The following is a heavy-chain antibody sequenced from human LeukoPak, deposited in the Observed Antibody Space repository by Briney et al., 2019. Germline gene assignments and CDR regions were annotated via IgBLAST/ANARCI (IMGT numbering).Heavy chain of an antibody. Sequence: SETLSLTCAVSGGSISSSNWWSWVRQPPGKGLEWIGEIYHSGSTNYNPSLKSRVTISVDKSKNQFSLKLSSVTAADTAVYYCARMGRGYSGYDLYYFDYWGQGTLVTVSS. CDR1: GGSISSSNW. CDR3: ARMGRGYSGYDLYYFDY. CDR2: IYHSGST. D-gene: IGHD5-12*01. V-gene: IGHV4-4*02. J-gene: IGHJ4*02.